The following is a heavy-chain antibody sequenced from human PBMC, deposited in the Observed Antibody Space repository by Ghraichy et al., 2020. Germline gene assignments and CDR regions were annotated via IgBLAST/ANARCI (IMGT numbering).Heavy chain of an antibody. CDR1: GFTFSSYA. V-gene: IGHV3-64*02. J-gene: IGHJ4*02. D-gene: IGHD4-17*01. Sequence: GESLNISCAASGFTFSSYAMHWVRQAPGKGLEYVSAISSNGGSTYYADSVKGRFTISRDNSKNTLYLQMGSLRAEDMAVYYCAASWAYGDKLGVDQNFDYWGQGTLVTVSS. CDR2: ISSNGGST. CDR3: AASWAYGDKLGVDQNFDY.